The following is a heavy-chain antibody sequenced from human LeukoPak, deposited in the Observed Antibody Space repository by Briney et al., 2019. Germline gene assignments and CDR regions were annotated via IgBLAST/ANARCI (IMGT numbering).Heavy chain of an antibody. D-gene: IGHD1-7*01. V-gene: IGHV3-23*01. Sequence: GGSLTLSCVASGFTFSSYAMSWVRQAPGEGLEWVSSIGTDKHYADSVKGRFTVSRDNSKNTLYLQLNSLRAEDSAVYYCATDAIPGNSIWDYFAYWGQGTLVTVSS. CDR1: GFTFSSYA. J-gene: IGHJ4*02. CDR3: ATDAIPGNSIWDYFAY. CDR2: IGTDK.